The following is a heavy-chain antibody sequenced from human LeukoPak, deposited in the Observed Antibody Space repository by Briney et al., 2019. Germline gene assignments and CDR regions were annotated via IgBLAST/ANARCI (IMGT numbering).Heavy chain of an antibody. CDR3: ARDYGDILSDY. J-gene: IGHJ4*02. CDR2: INPSVGNS. CDR1: GYTFTSYY. V-gene: IGHV1-46*01. D-gene: IGHD4-17*01. Sequence: ASVKVSCKASGYTFTSYYMHWVRQAPGQGLEWMAIINPSVGNSSYAQKFQGRVTMTRDTSTSTVYMELSSLRSEDTAVYYCARDYGDILSDYWGQGTLVTVSS.